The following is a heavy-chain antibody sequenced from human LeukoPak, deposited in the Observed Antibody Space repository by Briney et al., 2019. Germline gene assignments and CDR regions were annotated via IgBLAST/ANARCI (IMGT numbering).Heavy chain of an antibody. V-gene: IGHV3-15*01. CDR1: GFTFSNAW. D-gene: IGHD6-13*01. CDR2: IKRKTDGGTT. Sequence: GGSLRLSCAASGFTFSNAWMTWVRQAPGKGRELVGRIKRKTDGGTTDYAAPVKGRFTISRDDSKNTLYLQRNSLKTEDTAVYYCTTISAAGTWGRYYYYMDVWGKGTTVTVSS. CDR3: TTISAAGTWGRYYYYMDV. J-gene: IGHJ6*03.